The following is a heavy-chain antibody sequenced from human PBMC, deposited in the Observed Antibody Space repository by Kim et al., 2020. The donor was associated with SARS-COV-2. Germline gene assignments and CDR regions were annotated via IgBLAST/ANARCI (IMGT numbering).Heavy chain of an antibody. D-gene: IGHD2-8*01. V-gene: IGHV4-4*02. CDR2: IFHTGGP. CDR3: ARQAPTNTWFDP. CDR1: GGPFYSYRR. Sequence: SETLSLSCDASGGPFYSYRRYSWVRQSADKGLEWIGVIFHTGGPNYNPSFVIRVTISMDISKNQFSLRLSSVTAADTAIYYCARQAPTNTWFDPCGRGIL. J-gene: IGHJ5*02.